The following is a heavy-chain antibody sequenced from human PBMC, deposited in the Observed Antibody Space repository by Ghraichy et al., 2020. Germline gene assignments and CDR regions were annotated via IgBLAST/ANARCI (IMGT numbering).Heavy chain of an antibody. D-gene: IGHD3-9*01. Sequence: SQTLSLTCAVYGGSFSGYYWSWIRQPPGKGLEWIGEINHSGSTNYNPSLKSRVTISVDTSKNQFSLKLSSVTAADTAVYYCARVGPLRYFPFDYWGQGTLVTVSS. CDR1: GGSFSGYY. CDR2: INHSGST. J-gene: IGHJ4*02. V-gene: IGHV4-34*01. CDR3: ARVGPLRYFPFDY.